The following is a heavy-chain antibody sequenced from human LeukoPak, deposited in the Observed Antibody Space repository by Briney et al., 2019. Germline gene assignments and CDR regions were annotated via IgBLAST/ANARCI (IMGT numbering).Heavy chain of an antibody. V-gene: IGHV4-39*01. CDR2: IEYSGSP. CDR3: ASLARYSNFDY. D-gene: IGHD2-15*01. Sequence: SETLSLTCTVSGGSISSSGYYWDWIRQAPGKGLEWIGRIEYSGSPYYNPSLKRRVTISVDTSKNQFSLKLSSVTAADTAVYYCASLARYSNFDYWGQGTLVTVSS. J-gene: IGHJ4*02. CDR1: GGSISSSGYY.